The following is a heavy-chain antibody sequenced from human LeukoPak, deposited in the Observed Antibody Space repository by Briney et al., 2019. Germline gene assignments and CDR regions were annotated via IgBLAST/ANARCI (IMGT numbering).Heavy chain of an antibody. V-gene: IGHV3-30*04. J-gene: IGHJ4*02. CDR2: ISYDGSNK. CDR3: APNLPMVRGVEEGY. Sequence: GRSLRLSCAASGFTFSSYPMHWVRQAPGKGLEWVAVISYDGSNKYYADSVKGRFTISRDNSKNTLYLQMNSLRAEDTAVYYCAPNLPMVRGVEEGYWGQGTLVTVSS. D-gene: IGHD3-10*01. CDR1: GFTFSSYP.